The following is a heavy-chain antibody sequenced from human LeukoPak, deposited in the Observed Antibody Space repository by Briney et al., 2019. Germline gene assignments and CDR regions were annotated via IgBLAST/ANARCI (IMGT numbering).Heavy chain of an antibody. J-gene: IGHJ2*01. D-gene: IGHD3-10*01. V-gene: IGHV4-4*07. CDR3: ARSLLPPWYFDL. CDR1: GGSISSYY. Sequence: SETLSLTCTVPGGSISSYYWSWIRQPAGKGLEWIGRIYTSGSTNYNPSLKSRVTMSVDTSKNQFSLKLSSVTAADTAVYYCARSLLPPWYFDLWGRGTLVTVSS. CDR2: IYTSGST.